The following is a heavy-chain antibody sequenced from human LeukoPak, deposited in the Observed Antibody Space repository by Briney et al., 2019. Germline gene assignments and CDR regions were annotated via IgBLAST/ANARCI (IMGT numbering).Heavy chain of an antibody. Sequence: PGGSLRLSCEASGFSFNNYPMHWVHQAPGKGLEWVALISSDGSKKYFADSVKGRFTISRDNAKNSLYLQMNSLRAEDTAVYYCARSRLPRWLQFSLAPWYFDLWGRGTLVTVSS. CDR2: ISSDGSKK. J-gene: IGHJ2*01. CDR1: GFSFNNYP. V-gene: IGHV3-30-3*01. D-gene: IGHD5-24*01. CDR3: ARSRLPRWLQFSLAPWYFDL.